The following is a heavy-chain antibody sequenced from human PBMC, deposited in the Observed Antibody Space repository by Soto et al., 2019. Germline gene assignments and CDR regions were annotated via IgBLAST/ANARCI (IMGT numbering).Heavy chain of an antibody. Sequence: GGSLRLSCAASGFSVSSSDMSWVRQVPGEGLEWVSVIFSGCSTHDAEYVKGRFSVSRETSKNTVVLQMNSLRVDDTAVYYCGISWRQDNHLAIEVWGQGTAVTVFS. D-gene: IGHD6-6*01. CDR1: GFSVSSSD. CDR3: GISWRQDNHLAIEV. CDR2: IFSGCST. V-gene: IGHV3-53*01. J-gene: IGHJ6*02.